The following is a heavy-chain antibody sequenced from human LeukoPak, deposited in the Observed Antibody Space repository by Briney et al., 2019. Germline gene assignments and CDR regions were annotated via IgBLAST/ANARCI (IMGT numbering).Heavy chain of an antibody. CDR1: GGSISSGSYY. D-gene: IGHD5-18*01. V-gene: IGHV4-61*02. CDR3: ARIVDTAMVHDY. Sequence: PSETLSLTCTVSGGSISSGSYYWSWIRQPAGKGLEWIGRIYTSGSTNYNPSLKSRVTISVDTSKNQFSLKLSSVTAADTAAYYCARIVDTAMVHDYWGQGTLVTVSS. J-gene: IGHJ4*02. CDR2: IYTSGST.